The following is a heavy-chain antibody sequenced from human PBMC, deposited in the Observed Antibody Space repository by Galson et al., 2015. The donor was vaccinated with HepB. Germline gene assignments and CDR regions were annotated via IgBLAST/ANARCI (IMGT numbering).Heavy chain of an antibody. CDR2: IYWNDDK. CDR3: AHSRKLGMNFDY. CDR1: GFSLSTSGVG. D-gene: IGHD7-27*01. V-gene: IGHV2-5*01. Sequence: PALVKPTQTLTLTCTFSGFSLSTSGVGVGWIRQPPGKALEWLALIYWNDDKRYSPSLKTRLTITKDTSKNQVVLTMTNMDPVDTGTYYCAHSRKLGMNFDYWGQGTLFTVSS. J-gene: IGHJ4*02.